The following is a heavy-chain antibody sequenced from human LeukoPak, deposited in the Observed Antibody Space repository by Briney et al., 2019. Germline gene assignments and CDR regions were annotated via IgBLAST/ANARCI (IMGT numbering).Heavy chain of an antibody. V-gene: IGHV3-21*01. Sequence: GGSLRLSCAASGFTFSSYSMNWVRQAPGKGLEWVSSISSSSSYIYYADSVKGRFTISRDNAKNSPYLQMNSLRAEDTAVYYCARDSRSGNYYPTYIDYWGQGTLVTVSS. CDR1: GFTFSSYS. J-gene: IGHJ4*02. CDR2: ISSSSSYI. D-gene: IGHD3-10*01. CDR3: ARDSRSGNYYPTYIDY.